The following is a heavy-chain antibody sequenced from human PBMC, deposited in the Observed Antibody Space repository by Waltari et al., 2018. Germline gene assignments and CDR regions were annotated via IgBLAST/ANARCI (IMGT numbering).Heavy chain of an antibody. CDR3: ARGARWFKYYFDY. CDR2: INHSGST. CDR1: GGSFSGYY. V-gene: IGHV4-34*01. Sequence: QVQLQQWGAGLLKPSETLSLTCAVYGGSFSGYYWSWIRQPPGKGLEWIGEINHSGSTNYNPSLKMRVTISVDTSKNQFSLKLSSVTAADTAVYYCARGARWFKYYFDYWGQGTLVTVSS. D-gene: IGHD2-15*01. J-gene: IGHJ4*02.